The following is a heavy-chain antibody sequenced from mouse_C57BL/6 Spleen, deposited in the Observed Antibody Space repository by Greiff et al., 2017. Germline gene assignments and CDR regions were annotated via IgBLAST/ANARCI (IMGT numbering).Heavy chain of an antibody. CDR3: ARDEGNWYFDV. CDR1: GFTFSSYA. CDR2: ISDGGSYT. J-gene: IGHJ1*03. Sequence: VQLKESGGGLVKPGGSLKLSCAASGFTFSSYAMSWVRQTPEKRLEWVATISDGGSYTYYPDNVKGRFTISRDNAKNNLYLQMSHLKSEDTAMYYCARDEGNWYFDVWGTGTTVTVSS. V-gene: IGHV5-4*01.